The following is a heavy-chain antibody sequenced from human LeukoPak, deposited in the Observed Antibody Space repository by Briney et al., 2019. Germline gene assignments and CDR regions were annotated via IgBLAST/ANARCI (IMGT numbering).Heavy chain of an antibody. J-gene: IGHJ4*02. D-gene: IGHD3-22*01. Sequence: GGSLRLSCAASGFTFDDYTMHWVRQAPGKGLEWVSLFTWDGVSTYYADSVKGRFTISRDNSKNSLYLQMNSLRTEDTALYYCAKDGDSSGYLDSRGQGTLVTVSS. CDR3: AKDGDSSGYLDS. CDR2: FTWDGVST. CDR1: GFTFDDYT. V-gene: IGHV3-43*01.